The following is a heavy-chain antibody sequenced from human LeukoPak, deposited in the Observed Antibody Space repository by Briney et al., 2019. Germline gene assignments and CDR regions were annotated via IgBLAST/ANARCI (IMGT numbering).Heavy chain of an antibody. J-gene: IGHJ4*02. CDR1: GFTFSSYS. V-gene: IGHV3-21*01. CDR3: ARSGGCSSTSCSPNFDY. Sequence: GGSLRLSCAASGFTFSSYSMNWVRKAQGKGLEWVSSISSSSSYIYYADSVKGRFTISRDNAKNSLYLQMNSLRAEDTAVYYCARSGGCSSTSCSPNFDYWGQGTLVTVSS. CDR2: ISSSSSYI. D-gene: IGHD2-2*01.